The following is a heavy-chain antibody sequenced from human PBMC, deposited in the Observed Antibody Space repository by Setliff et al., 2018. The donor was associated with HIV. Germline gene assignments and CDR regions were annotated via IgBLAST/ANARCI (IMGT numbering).Heavy chain of an antibody. J-gene: IGHJ4*02. D-gene: IGHD3-10*01. CDR3: ARDRDVRTTRVLDY. Sequence: ASVKVSCKASGYIFSGYGISWVRQAPGQGLEWMGWISPHNGNTNNAQKIEGRVTMTTDPLTSTAHMEVRSLRSDDTAIYYCARDRDVRTTRVLDYWGQGTLVTVSS. CDR1: GYIFSGYG. V-gene: IGHV1-18*01. CDR2: ISPHNGNT.